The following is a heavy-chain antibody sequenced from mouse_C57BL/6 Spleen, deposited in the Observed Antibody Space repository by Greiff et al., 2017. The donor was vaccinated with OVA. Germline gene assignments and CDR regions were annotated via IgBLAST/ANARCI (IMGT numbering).Heavy chain of an antibody. Sequence: QVQLQQPGAELVKPGASVKLSCKASGYTFTSYWMQWVKQRPGQGLEWIGEIDPSDSYTNYNQKFKGKATLTVDTSSSTAYMQRSSLTSEDSAVYYCARPYYYGSSRGAMDYWGQGTSVTVSS. V-gene: IGHV1-50*01. CDR2: IDPSDSYT. CDR1: GYTFTSYW. D-gene: IGHD1-1*01. J-gene: IGHJ4*01. CDR3: ARPYYYGSSRGAMDY.